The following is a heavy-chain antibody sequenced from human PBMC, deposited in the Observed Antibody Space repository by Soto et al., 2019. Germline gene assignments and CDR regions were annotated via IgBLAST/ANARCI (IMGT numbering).Heavy chain of an antibody. V-gene: IGHV4-59*01. Sequence: QVQLQESGPGLVKPSETLSLTCTVSGGSISSYYWSWIRQPPGKGLEWIGYIYYRGSTNYNPSLKSRLTIAVDTSKSQFSLKLSSVTAADTAMYDCARFNWYFDLWGRGTLVTVSS. CDR2: IYYRGST. J-gene: IGHJ2*01. CDR3: ARFNWYFDL. CDR1: GGSISSYY.